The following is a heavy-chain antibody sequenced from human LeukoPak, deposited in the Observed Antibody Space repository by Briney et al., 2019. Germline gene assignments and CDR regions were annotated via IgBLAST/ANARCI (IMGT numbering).Heavy chain of an antibody. V-gene: IGHV3-30*04. J-gene: IGHJ4*02. CDR2: ISYDGSNK. Sequence: PGGSLRLSCAASGFTFSSYAMHWVRQAPGKGLEWVAVISYDGSNKYYADSVKGRFTISRDNSKNTQYLQMNSLRAEDTAVYYCTRSYDFWSGYPYYFDYWGQGTLVTVSS. D-gene: IGHD3-3*01. CDR3: TRSYDFWSGYPYYFDY. CDR1: GFTFSSYA.